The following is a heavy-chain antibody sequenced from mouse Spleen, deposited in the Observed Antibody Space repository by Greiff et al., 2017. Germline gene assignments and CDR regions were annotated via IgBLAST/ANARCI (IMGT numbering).Heavy chain of an antibody. CDR3: ARDRDYGIYGGYAMDY. D-gene: IGHD2-1*01. V-gene: IGHV5-4*02. Sequence: EVQLVESGGGLVKPGGSLKLSCAASGFTFSDYYMYWVRQTPEKRLEWVATISDGGSYTYYPDSVKGRFTISRDNAKNNLYLQMSSLKSEDTAMYYCARDRDYGIYGGYAMDYWGQGTSVTVSS. CDR1: GFTFSDYY. J-gene: IGHJ4*01. CDR2: ISDGGSYT.